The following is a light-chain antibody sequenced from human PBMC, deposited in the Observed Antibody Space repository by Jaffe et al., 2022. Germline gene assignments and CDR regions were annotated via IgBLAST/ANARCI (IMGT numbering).Light chain of an antibody. CDR2: WAS. CDR1: QSLLYSSNNKNY. CDR3: QHYYSPPLT. J-gene: IGKJ4*01. V-gene: IGKV4-1*01. Sequence: DIVMTQSPDSLAVSLGERATIYCKSSQSLLYSSNNKNYLAWYQQKPGQPPKLLIYWASTRESGVPDRFSGSGSGTDFSLTISSLQAEDVADYYCQHYYSPPLTFGGGTKVEIK.